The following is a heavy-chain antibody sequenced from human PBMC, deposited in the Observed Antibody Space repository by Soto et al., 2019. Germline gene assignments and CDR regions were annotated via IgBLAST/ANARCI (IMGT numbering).Heavy chain of an antibody. Sequence: SVKVSCKASGGTFSSYAISWVRQAPGQGLEWMGGIIPIFGTANYAQKFQGRVTITADKSTSTAYMELSSLRSEDTAVYYCASEYYYDSSHNYFDYWGQGTLVTVSS. CDR3: ASEYYYDSSHNYFDY. D-gene: IGHD3-22*01. CDR1: GGTFSSYA. J-gene: IGHJ4*02. V-gene: IGHV1-69*06. CDR2: IIPIFGTA.